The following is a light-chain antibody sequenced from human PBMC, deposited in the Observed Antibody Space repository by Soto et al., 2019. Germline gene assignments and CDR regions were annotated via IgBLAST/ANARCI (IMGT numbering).Light chain of an antibody. J-gene: IGLJ3*02. CDR2: TNN. CDR3: AAWDDSLNGWV. CDR1: SSNIGSNT. V-gene: IGLV1-44*01. Sequence: QAVVTQPPSASGTPGQRVTISCSGSSSNIGSNTVDWYQQVPGTAPKLLIHTNNQRPSGVPDRFSGSKSGTSASLAISGLQSEDEADYYCAAWDDSLNGWVFGGGTKLTVL.